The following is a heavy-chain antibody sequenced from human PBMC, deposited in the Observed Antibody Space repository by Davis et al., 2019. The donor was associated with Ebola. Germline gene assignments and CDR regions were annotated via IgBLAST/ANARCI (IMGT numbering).Heavy chain of an antibody. J-gene: IGHJ6*03. V-gene: IGHV3-11*04. CDR2: ISSSGSTI. Sequence: PGGSLRLSCAASGFTFSDYYMSWIRQAPGKGLEWVSYISSSGSTIYYADSVKGRFTISRDNAKNSLYLQMNSLRAEDTAVYYCARDFWSGYYYYYYYYMDVWGKGTTVTVSS. CDR3: ARDFWSGYYYYYYYYMDV. CDR1: GFTFSDYY. D-gene: IGHD3-3*01.